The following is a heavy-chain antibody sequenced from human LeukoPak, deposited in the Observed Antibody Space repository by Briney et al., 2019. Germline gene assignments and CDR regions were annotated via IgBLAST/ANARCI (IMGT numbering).Heavy chain of an antibody. CDR3: ARDHTGNGHFDY. CDR1: GDSIIGGGYH. Sequence: SQTLSLTCTVSGDSIIGGGYHWSWIRQHPGKGLEWSGHIYNSGSPFYNTSLKSRVTISVDTSKNQFSLKLSSVTDADTAVYFCARDHTGNGHFDYWGQGTLVTVSS. J-gene: IGHJ4*02. D-gene: IGHD1-1*01. CDR2: IYNSGSP. V-gene: IGHV4-31*03.